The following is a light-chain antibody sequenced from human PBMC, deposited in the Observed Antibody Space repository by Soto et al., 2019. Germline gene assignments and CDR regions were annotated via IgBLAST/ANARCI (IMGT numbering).Light chain of an antibody. CDR1: QSVSSSY. J-gene: IGKJ2*02. Sequence: EIVLTQSPGTLSLSPGERATLSCRASQSVSSSYLAWYQQKPGQAPRLLIYGASSRATGISDRFSGSGSGTDFTLTISRLEPEDFAVYYCQQYGSSPRTFGQGTKLEIK. CDR2: GAS. V-gene: IGKV3-20*01. CDR3: QQYGSSPRT.